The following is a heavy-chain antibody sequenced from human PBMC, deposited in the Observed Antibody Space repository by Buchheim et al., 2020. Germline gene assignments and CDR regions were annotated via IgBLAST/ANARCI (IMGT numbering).Heavy chain of an antibody. CDR1: GFTFSSYG. CDR2: ISYDGSNK. D-gene: IGHD3-16*01. Sequence: QVQLVESGGGVVQPGRSLRLSSAASGFTFSSYGMHWVRQAPGKGLEWVAVISYDGSNKYYADSVKGRFTISRDNSKNTLYLQMNSLRAEDTAVYYCAKDTRSGGPDYWGQGTL. J-gene: IGHJ4*02. V-gene: IGHV3-30*18. CDR3: AKDTRSGGPDY.